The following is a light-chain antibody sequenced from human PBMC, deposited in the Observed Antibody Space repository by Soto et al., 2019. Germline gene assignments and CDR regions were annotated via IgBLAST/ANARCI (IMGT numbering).Light chain of an antibody. CDR2: LNSDGSH. V-gene: IGLV4-69*01. J-gene: IGLJ1*01. CDR1: SGHSSYA. Sequence: QLVLTQSPSASASLGASVKLTCTLSSGHSSYAIAWHQQQPEKGPRYLMKLNSDGSHSKGDGIPDRFSGSSSGAERYLTISSLKSEDEADYYCLTWGTGYVFGTGTKVTVL. CDR3: LTWGTGYV.